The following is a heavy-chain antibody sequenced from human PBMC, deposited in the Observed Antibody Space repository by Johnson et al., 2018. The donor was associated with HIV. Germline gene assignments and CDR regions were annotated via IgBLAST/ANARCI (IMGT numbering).Heavy chain of an antibody. V-gene: IGHV3-30*04. CDR2: MSYDGSNK. CDR3: ARDQRGGYSYGDAFDF. CDR1: GFTFSSYA. J-gene: IGHJ3*01. D-gene: IGHD5-18*01. Sequence: VQLVESGGGLVQPGGSLRLSCAASGFTFSSYAMHWVRQAPAKGLEWVALMSYDGSNKFYADSLKGRFTVSRDISKNTLYLQINGLSAEDTAVYYCARDQRGGYSYGDAFDFWGQGTVVSVST.